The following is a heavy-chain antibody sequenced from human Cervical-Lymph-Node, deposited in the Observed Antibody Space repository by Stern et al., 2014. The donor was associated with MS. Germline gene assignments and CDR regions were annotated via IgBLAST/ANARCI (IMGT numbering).Heavy chain of an antibody. J-gene: IGHJ1*01. Sequence: VQLVESGGGVVQPGRSLRLSCAASGFTFSSYGMHWVCQAPGTGLEWGAVIWYDGSNKYYAVSVKGRFTISRDNSKNTLYLQMNSLRAEDTAVYYCARGYDSSGFYTYFQHWGQGTLITVSS. D-gene: IGHD3-22*01. CDR3: ARGYDSSGFYTYFQH. V-gene: IGHV3-33*01. CDR1: GFTFSSYG. CDR2: IWYDGSNK.